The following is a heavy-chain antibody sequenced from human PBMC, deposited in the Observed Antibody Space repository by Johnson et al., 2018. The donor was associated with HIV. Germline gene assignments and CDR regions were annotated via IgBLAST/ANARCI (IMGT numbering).Heavy chain of an antibody. Sequence: QVQLVESGGGVVQPGRSLRLSCAASGFTFSSYAMHWVRQAPGKGLEWVAVISYDGSNKYYADSVKGRFTISRDNSKNTLYLQMNSLRAEDTAVYYCARGHSRDEAFDIWGQGTMVTVSS. CDR1: GFTFSSYA. CDR2: ISYDGSNK. J-gene: IGHJ3*02. V-gene: IGHV3-30-3*01. D-gene: IGHD5-24*01. CDR3: ARGHSRDEAFDI.